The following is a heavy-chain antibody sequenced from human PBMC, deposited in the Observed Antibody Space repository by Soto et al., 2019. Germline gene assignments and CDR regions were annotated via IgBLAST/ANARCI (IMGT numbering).Heavy chain of an antibody. CDR2: ISSNSDAM. Sequence: EVQLVESGGGFVQPGGSLRLSCAASGFTFNTFPMNWVRLAPGKGLEWLSHISSNSDAMYYADSVQSRYTIPRDNARKLLYLHMDRQIVDAMAVYCCVRDYQYGFDMWGQWTMDTVSS. CDR3: VRDYQYGFDM. CDR1: GFTFNTFP. J-gene: IGHJ3*02. V-gene: IGHV3-48*01.